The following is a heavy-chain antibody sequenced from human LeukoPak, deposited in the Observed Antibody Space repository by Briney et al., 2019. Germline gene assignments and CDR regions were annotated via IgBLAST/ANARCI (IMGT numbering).Heavy chain of an antibody. J-gene: IGHJ5*02. D-gene: IGHD2-15*01. CDR3: VRGGSWDAWFDP. V-gene: IGHV4-59*01. CDR1: GGSISSYY. CDR2: THYSGST. Sequence: SETLSLTCTVSGGSISSYYWSWIRQPPGKGLEWIGYTHYSGSTNYNPSLKSRVTISVDTSKSQFSLKLRSVTAADTAVYYCVRGGSWDAWFDPWGQGTLVTVSS.